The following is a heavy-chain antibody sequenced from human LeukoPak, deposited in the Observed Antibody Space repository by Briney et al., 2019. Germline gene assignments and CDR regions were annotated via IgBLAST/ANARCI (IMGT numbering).Heavy chain of an antibody. CDR1: GFTFSSYW. CDR3: ARTYCYDSSGYPEYFQH. D-gene: IGHD3-22*01. V-gene: IGHV3-7*01. J-gene: IGHJ1*01. CDR2: IKQDGSEK. Sequence: LSGGSLRLSCAASGFTFSSYWMSWVRQAPGKGLEWVANIKQDGSEKYYVDSVKGRFTISRDNAKNSLYLQMNSLRAEDTAVYYCARTYCYDSSGYPEYFQHWGQGTLVTVSS.